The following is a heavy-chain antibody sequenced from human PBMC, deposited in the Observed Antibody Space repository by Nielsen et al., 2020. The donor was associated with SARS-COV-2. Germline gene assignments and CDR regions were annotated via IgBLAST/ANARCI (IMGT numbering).Heavy chain of an antibody. J-gene: IGHJ4*02. CDR1: GFTFSDYW. CDR3: AREAVSGDWPSFDF. D-gene: IGHD2-21*02. CDR2: INGDGGDK. V-gene: IGHV3-7*01. Sequence: GESLKISCEVSGFTFSDYWMTLVRQAPGKGLEWVASINGDGGDKYYVDFVKGRFTISRDNPKNSMYLQMGSLWAEDTAVYYCAREAVSGDWPSFDFWGQGTQVTVSS.